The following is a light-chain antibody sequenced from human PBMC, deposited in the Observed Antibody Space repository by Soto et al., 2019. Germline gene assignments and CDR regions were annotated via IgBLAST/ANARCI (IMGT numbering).Light chain of an antibody. CDR3: QQYGSSPLT. Sequence: EIVLTHSPGTLSLSPGERATLSCRASQIVNNNYLAWYQQKPGQAPRLVIYGASSRATGIPDRFSASGSGTDFTLTISRLEPEDFAVYYCQQYGSSPLTFGGGTKVDIK. CDR1: QIVNNNY. V-gene: IGKV3-20*01. J-gene: IGKJ4*01. CDR2: GAS.